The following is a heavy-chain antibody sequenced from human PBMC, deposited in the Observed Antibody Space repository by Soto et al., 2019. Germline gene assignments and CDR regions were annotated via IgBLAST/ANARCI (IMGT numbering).Heavy chain of an antibody. CDR1: GLNFEKCS. Sequence: GALRLSCAASGLNFEKCSMNWVRQPPGKGPEWLASISPSSTYIRYADSVKGRFTISRDNARNSLSLQMMNLRADDTAIYYCATDTGDIEVVPATTWGQGTLVTVSS. D-gene: IGHD2-15*01. CDR2: ISPSSTYI. J-gene: IGHJ4*02. V-gene: IGHV3-21*04. CDR3: ATDTGDIEVVPATT.